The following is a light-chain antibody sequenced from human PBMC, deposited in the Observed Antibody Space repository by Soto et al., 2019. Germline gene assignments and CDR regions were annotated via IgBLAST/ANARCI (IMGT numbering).Light chain of an antibody. CDR1: QSVLFSANNKNY. J-gene: IGKJ1*01. V-gene: IGKV4-1*01. CDR3: QQYYDPPWT. CDR2: WAS. Sequence: DIVMTQSPDSLAVSLGERATINCKSSQSVLFSANNKNYFAWYQQKPGQPPKLLLYWASTRESGVPDRFSGSGSGTDFTLTISSLQAEDVAVYYCQQYYDPPWTFGQGTKVEIK.